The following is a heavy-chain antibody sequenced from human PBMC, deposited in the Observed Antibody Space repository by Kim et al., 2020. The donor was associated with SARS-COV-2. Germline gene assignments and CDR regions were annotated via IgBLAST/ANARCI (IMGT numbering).Heavy chain of an antibody. J-gene: IGHJ5*02. CDR3: ARDMFPSLVTTVAPFDP. D-gene: IGHD4-17*01. Sequence: GGSLRLSCAVSGFIFSHYTMNWVRQAPGKGLEWVSSIRGSSSYIYYADSVKGRFTISRDNAKNTLYLQMNSMIADDTAVYYCARDMFPSLVTTVAPFDPWGQGALVTVSS. CDR1: GFIFSHYT. V-gene: IGHV3-21*01. CDR2: IRGSSSYI.